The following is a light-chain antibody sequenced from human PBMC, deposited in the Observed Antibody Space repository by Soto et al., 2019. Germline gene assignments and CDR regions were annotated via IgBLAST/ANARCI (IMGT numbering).Light chain of an antibody. V-gene: IGLV2-11*01. CDR2: DVS. Sequence: QSVLTQPRSVSGSPGQSVTISCTGTTSDVGGHNYVSWYQQRPGKAPKLIIYDVSERPSGVPDRFSGSKSANTAFLTISGLQAEDETDYYCCSYAGTYSWVFGGGTQLTVL. J-gene: IGLJ3*02. CDR3: CSYAGTYSWV. CDR1: TSDVGGHNY.